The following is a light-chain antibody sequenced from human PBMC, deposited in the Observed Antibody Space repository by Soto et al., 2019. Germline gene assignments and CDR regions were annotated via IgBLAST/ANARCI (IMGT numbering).Light chain of an antibody. J-gene: IGLJ2*01. CDR2: EGS. Sequence: QSALTQPASVSGSPGQSITISCTGTSSDIGSYNLVSWYQHHPGKAPKLMVYEGSKRPSGVSNRFSGSKSGNTASLTISGLQAEDEADYYCCSYAGGSTSYVIFGGGTKLTVL. CDR3: CSYAGGSTSYVI. V-gene: IGLV2-23*01. CDR1: SSDIGSYNL.